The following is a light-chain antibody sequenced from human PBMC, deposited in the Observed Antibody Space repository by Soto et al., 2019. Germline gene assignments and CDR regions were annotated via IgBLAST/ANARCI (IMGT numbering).Light chain of an antibody. V-gene: IGKV3-11*01. CDR3: QQRSNWPVT. J-gene: IGKJ5*01. CDR1: QSVSIY. Sequence: ESVLTQSPATLSLSPGERATLSCRASQSVSIYLAWYQQKPGQAPRLLIYDASNRATGIPARFSGSGSGTDFTLTISSLEPEDFAVYYCQQRSNWPVTFGQGTRLEIK. CDR2: DAS.